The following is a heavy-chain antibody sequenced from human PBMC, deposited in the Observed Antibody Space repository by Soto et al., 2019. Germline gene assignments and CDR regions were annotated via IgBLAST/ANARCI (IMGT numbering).Heavy chain of an antibody. CDR3: SGDGVVHALRGMDV. CDR2: IYHSGST. J-gene: IGHJ6*02. D-gene: IGHD2-2*01. Sequence: PSETLSLTWPLSGYSINSGYYCGCIRQPPGKGLEWIGSIYHSGSTYYNPSLKSRVTISVDTSKNQFSLQRSSVTAADTAVYYCSGDGVVHALRGMDVWGQGTLVTVSS. CDR1: GYSINSGYY. V-gene: IGHV4-38-2*02.